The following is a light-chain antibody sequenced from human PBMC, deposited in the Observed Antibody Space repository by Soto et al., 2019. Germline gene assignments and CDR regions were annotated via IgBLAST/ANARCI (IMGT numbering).Light chain of an antibody. CDR1: QGISNY. CDR3: QKYDSAPYT. J-gene: IGKJ2*01. V-gene: IGKV1-27*01. CDR2: GAS. Sequence: DIQMTQSPSSLSASVGDRVPINCRASQGISNYLAWYQQKPGKVPKLLIYGASTLQSGVPSRFSGSGSGTDFTLTISGLQPEDVATYYCQKYDSAPYTFGQGTKLEIK.